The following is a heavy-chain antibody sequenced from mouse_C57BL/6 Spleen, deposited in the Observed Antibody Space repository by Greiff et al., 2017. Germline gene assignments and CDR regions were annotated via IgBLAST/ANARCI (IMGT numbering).Heavy chain of an antibody. Sequence: LQESGAELVRPGASVTLSCKASGYTFTDYEMHWVKQTPVHGLEWIGAIDPETGGTAYNQKFKGKAILTADKSSSTAYMELRSLTYEDSAVYYCTRSLIYYYGSSYEDYWGQGTTLTVSS. J-gene: IGHJ2*01. CDR3: TRSLIYYYGSSYEDY. D-gene: IGHD1-1*01. V-gene: IGHV1-15*01. CDR2: IDPETGGT. CDR1: GYTFTDYE.